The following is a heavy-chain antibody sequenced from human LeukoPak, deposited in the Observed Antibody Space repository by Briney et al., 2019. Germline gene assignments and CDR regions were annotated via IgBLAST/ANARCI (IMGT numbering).Heavy chain of an antibody. CDR3: AREPGLWFGELFYFDY. V-gene: IGHV3-74*01. Sequence: GGSLRLSCAASGFTFSSYWMHWVRQAPGKGLVWVSRINSDGSSTSYADSVKGRFTISRDNAKNTLYLQMNSLRAGDTAVYYCAREPGLWFGELFYFDYWGQGTLVTVSS. D-gene: IGHD3-10*01. J-gene: IGHJ4*02. CDR1: GFTFSSYW. CDR2: INSDGSST.